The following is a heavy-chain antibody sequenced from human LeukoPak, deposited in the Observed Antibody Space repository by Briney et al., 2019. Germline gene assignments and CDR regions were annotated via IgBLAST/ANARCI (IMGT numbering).Heavy chain of an antibody. CDR3: AKGLFSAYDKYLDS. V-gene: IGHV3-21*04. D-gene: IGHD5-12*01. J-gene: IGHJ4*02. CDR2: ISDTGRDI. CDR1: GFAFESFT. Sequence: GGSLRLSCAGSGFAFESFTMTWVREAPGKGLEWVSLISDTGRDINYADSVRGRFTISRDNTKNSLFLQMGSLRVEDTAIYYCAKGLFSAYDKYLDSWGQGTLVTVSS.